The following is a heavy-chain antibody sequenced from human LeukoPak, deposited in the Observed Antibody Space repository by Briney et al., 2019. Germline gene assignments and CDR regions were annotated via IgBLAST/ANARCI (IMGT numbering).Heavy chain of an antibody. CDR3: ARVGYGGNSGTYFDY. V-gene: IGHV3-21*01. Sequence: PGGSLRLSCAASGFTFSRYSMTWVRQAPGKGLEWVSSISSSSSYIYYAGSVKGRFTISRDNAKNSLYLQMISLRAEDTAVYYCARVGYGGNSGTYFDYWGQGTLVTVSS. CDR2: ISSSSSYI. CDR1: GFTFSRYS. D-gene: IGHD4-23*01. J-gene: IGHJ4*02.